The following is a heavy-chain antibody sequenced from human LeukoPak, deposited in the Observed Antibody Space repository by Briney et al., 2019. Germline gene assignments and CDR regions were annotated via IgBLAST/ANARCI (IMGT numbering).Heavy chain of an antibody. J-gene: IGHJ6*02. CDR3: ARETYTSGWFGVPMDV. D-gene: IGHD6-19*01. CDR1: GASISNYY. CDR2: IYYSGST. V-gene: IGHV4-59*01. Sequence: PSEILSLTCTVSGASISNYYWNWIRQPPGKKLEWIGTIYYSGSTTYNPSLQSRVTISVDTSKSQFSLMMSSVTAADTAVYYCARETYTSGWFGVPMDVWGQGTTVTVSS.